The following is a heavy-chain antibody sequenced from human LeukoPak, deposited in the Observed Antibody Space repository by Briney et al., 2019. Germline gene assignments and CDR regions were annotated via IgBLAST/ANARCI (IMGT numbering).Heavy chain of an antibody. D-gene: IGHD2-2*01. V-gene: IGHV3-23*01. J-gene: IGHJ4*02. Sequence: GGSLRLSCAASGFPLSRSAMSWVRQAPGKGLEWVSNISGSGSGGSTYYADSVKGRFTISGDNSKNTLFLQMNSLRAEDTAVYYCAHGAMYQLDYWGQGTLVTVSS. CDR3: AHGAMYQLDY. CDR2: ISGSGSGGST. CDR1: GFPLSRSA.